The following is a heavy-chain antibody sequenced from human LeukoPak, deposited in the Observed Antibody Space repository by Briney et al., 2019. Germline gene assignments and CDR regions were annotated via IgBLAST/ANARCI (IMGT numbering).Heavy chain of an antibody. V-gene: IGHV4-59*01. CDR3: ARAFLTGSIDY. CDR2: IYYSGST. CDR1: GGSISIYY. D-gene: IGHD2/OR15-2a*01. J-gene: IGHJ4*02. Sequence: SETLSLTCTVSGGSISIYYWSWIRQPPRKGLEWIGYIYYSGSTNYNPSLKSRVTISVDTSKNQFSLKLSSVTAADTAVYYCARAFLTGSIDYWGQGTLVTVSS.